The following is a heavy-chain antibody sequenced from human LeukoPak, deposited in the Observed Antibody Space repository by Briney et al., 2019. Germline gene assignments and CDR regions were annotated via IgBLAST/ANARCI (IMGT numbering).Heavy chain of an antibody. D-gene: IGHD6-19*01. CDR2: IWYDGSNK. Sequence: GGSLRLSCAASGFTFSSYGMHWVRQAPGKGLEWVAVIWYDGSNKYYADSEKSRFTISRDNSKNTLYLQMNSLRAEDTAVYYCARLVGSAWHEDCWGQGTLVTVSS. J-gene: IGHJ4*02. CDR3: ARLVGSAWHEDC. CDR1: GFTFSSYG. V-gene: IGHV3-33*01.